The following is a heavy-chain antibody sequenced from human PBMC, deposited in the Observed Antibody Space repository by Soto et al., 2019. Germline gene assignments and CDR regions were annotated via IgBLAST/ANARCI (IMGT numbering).Heavy chain of an antibody. CDR2: INPNNDGT. CDR1: GNTFTGYY. D-gene: IGHD1-26*01. CDR3: ARDLGGSRDS. Sequence: ASVKVSCKASGNTFTGYYIHWVRQAPGQGLEWMGWINPNNDGTTYGEKFQGRVTMTRDTSTSTAYMELSRLRSDETAVYYCARDLGGSRDSWGQGTLVTVSS. V-gene: IGHV1-2*02. J-gene: IGHJ4*02.